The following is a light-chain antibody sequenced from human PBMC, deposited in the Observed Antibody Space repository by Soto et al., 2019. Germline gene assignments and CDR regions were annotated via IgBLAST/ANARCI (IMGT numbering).Light chain of an antibody. CDR2: DAS. Sequence: EVVLTQSPATLSLSPGERATLSCRASQSVSRFLAWYQQKPGQAPRLLIYDASNRATGIPARFSGSGSGTDFTLTISRIEPEDFAVYYCQQRSNWPPLTFGVGTKVEI. J-gene: IGKJ4*01. CDR1: QSVSRF. CDR3: QQRSNWPPLT. V-gene: IGKV3-11*01.